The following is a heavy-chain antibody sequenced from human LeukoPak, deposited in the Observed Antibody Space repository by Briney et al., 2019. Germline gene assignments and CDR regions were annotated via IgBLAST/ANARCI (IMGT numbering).Heavy chain of an antibody. CDR1: GGSISSYY. CDR2: IYTSGST. CDR3: ASESVYSSTDY. D-gene: IGHD6-19*01. Sequence: SETLSLTCTVSGGSISSYYWSWIRQPAGKGLEWIGRIYTSGSTNYNPPLKSRVTMSVDTSKNQFSLKLSSVTAADTAVYYCASESVYSSTDYWGQGTLVTVSS. J-gene: IGHJ4*02. V-gene: IGHV4-4*07.